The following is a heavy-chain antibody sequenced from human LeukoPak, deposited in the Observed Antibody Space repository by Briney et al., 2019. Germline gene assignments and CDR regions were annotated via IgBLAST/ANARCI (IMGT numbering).Heavy chain of an antibody. J-gene: IGHJ3*02. Sequence: PSETLSPTCTVSGGSVSSGSYYWSWIRQPPGKGLEWIGYIYYSGSTNYNPSLKSRVTISVDTSKNQFSLKLSSVTAADTAVYYCARDSGAPSHAFDIWGQGTMVTVSS. CDR2: IYYSGST. D-gene: IGHD3-10*01. CDR1: GGSVSSGSYY. V-gene: IGHV4-61*01. CDR3: ARDSGAPSHAFDI.